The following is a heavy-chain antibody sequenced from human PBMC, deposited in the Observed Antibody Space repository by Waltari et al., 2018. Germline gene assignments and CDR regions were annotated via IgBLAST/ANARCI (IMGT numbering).Heavy chain of an antibody. V-gene: IGHV4-34*01. CDR1: GGSFSGYY. J-gene: IGHJ4*02. CDR2: INHSGST. Sequence: QVQLQQWGAGLLKPSETLSLTCAVYGGSFSGYYLSWIRQPPGKGLEWIGEINHSGSTNHNPSLKSRVTISVDTSKNQFSLKLSSVTAADTAVYYCARGGGVGSFDYWGQGTLVTVSS. D-gene: IGHD3-16*01. CDR3: ARGGGVGSFDY.